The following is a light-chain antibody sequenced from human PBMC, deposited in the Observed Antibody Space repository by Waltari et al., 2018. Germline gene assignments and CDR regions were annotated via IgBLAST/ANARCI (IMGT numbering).Light chain of an antibody. Sequence: QSALTQPASVSGSPGQSITISCTGTSSDVGGYDYVSWYQQHPGKAPKVMIYDVSNRPSGVSNRFSGSKSGNMASLTISGLQAEDEADYYCSSYTTTSATVFGGGTKVTVL. J-gene: IGLJ2*01. V-gene: IGLV2-14*01. CDR2: DVS. CDR3: SSYTTTSATV. CDR1: SSDVGGYDY.